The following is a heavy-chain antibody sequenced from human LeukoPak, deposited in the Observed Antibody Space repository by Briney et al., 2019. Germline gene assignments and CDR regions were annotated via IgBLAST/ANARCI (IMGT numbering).Heavy chain of an antibody. CDR2: ISYDGSNK. CDR1: GFTFSSYA. Sequence: PGGSLRLSCAASGFTFSSYAMHWVRQAPGKGLEWVAVISYDGSNKYYADSVKGRFTISRDNSKNTLYLQMNSLRAEDTAVYYCARPLAVAGRHYYGMDVWGQGTTVTVSS. V-gene: IGHV3-30-3*01. J-gene: IGHJ6*02. D-gene: IGHD6-19*01. CDR3: ARPLAVAGRHYYGMDV.